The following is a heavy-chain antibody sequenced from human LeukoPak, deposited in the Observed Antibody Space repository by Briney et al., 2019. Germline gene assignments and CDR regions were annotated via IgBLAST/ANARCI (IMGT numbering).Heavy chain of an antibody. CDR2: INPNSGGT. CDR1: GYTFTGYY. J-gene: IGHJ4*02. Sequence: EASVKVSCKASGYTFTGYYMHWVRQAPGQGLEWMGWINPNSGGTNYAQKFQGRVTMTRDTSISTAYMELSRLRSDDTAVYYCARESVVRGGGGDYWGQGTLVTVSS. D-gene: IGHD3-10*01. V-gene: IGHV1-2*02. CDR3: ARESVVRGGGGDY.